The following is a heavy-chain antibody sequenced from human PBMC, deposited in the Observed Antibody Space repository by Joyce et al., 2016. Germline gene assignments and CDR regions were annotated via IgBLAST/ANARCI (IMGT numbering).Heavy chain of an antibody. CDR1: GFTVRSYA. V-gene: IGHV3-23*01. CDR2: IGGRGGST. Sequence: LVQSGGSLRLSCAASGFTVRSYAMSWVRQAPGKGLEWVSGIGGRGGSTYHADSVKGRFTISRDNSKNTLYLQMNSLRAEDTAVYYCAKGWGTSFDAFDIWGQGTMVTVSS. J-gene: IGHJ3*02. CDR3: AKGWGTSFDAFDI. D-gene: IGHD3-16*01.